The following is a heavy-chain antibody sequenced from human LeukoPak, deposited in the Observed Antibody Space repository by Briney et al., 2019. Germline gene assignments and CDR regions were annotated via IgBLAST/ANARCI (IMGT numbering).Heavy chain of an antibody. J-gene: IGHJ5*02. CDR3: AKGGTGTMGQFDP. D-gene: IGHD1-7*01. CDR2: MNRNNGGA. V-gene: IGHV1-2*06. CDR1: GCSLIGCN. Sequence: ASVKVSCKASGCSLIGCNMHWVRQAPGQGLEWMGRMNRNNGGANYAQKFQGRVTMTRDTSINTAYMELSSLRSDDTAVYYCAKGGTGTMGQFDPWGQGTLVTVSS.